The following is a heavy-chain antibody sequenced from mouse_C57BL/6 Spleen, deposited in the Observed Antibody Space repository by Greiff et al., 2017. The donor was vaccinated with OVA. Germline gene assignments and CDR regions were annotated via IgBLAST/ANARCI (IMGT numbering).Heavy chain of an antibody. J-gene: IGHJ4*01. V-gene: IGHV1-54*01. CDR1: GYAFTNYL. CDR2: INPGSGGT. CDR3: ARYGTGYAMDY. Sequence: QVQLQQSGAELVRPGTSVKVSCKASGYAFTNYLIEWVKQRPGQGLEWIGVINPGSGGTNYNEKFKGKATLTADKSSSTAYMQLSSLTSEDSAVYFCARYGTGYAMDYWGQGTSVTVSS. D-gene: IGHD1-1*01.